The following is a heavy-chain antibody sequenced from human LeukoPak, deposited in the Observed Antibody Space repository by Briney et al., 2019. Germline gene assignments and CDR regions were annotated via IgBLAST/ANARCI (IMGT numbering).Heavy chain of an antibody. CDR1: GYTFTGYY. D-gene: IGHD5-18*01. CDR2: IIPIFGTA. V-gene: IGHV1-69*13. CDR3: ARVNYTAMAPGGYYYYGMDV. Sequence: GASVKVSCKASGYTFTGYYMHWVRQVPGQGLEWMGGIIPIFGTAKNAQKFQGRVTITADEPTSTAYMELSSLRSEDTAVYYCARVNYTAMAPGGYYYYGMDVWGQGTTVTVSS. J-gene: IGHJ6*02.